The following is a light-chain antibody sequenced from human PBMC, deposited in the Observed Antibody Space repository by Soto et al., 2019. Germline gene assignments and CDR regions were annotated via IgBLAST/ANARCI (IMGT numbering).Light chain of an antibody. CDR1: SSDVGGYNY. CDR3: SSYTINRTYV. Sequence: QSVLPQPASVSGSPGDSITISCTGTSSDVGGYNYVSWYQQNPGKAPKLMIYEVSNRPSGVSNRFSGSKSGHMASLTISGLQAEEEADYYCSSYTINRTYVFGTGTKVTVL. V-gene: IGLV2-14*01. J-gene: IGLJ1*01. CDR2: EVS.